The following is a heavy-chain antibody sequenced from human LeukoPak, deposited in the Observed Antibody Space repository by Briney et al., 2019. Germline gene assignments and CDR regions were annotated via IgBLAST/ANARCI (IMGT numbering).Heavy chain of an antibody. CDR2: ISGSGGNT. D-gene: IGHD2-2*01. Sequence: SGRSLRLSCAASGFTFSSYAMSWVRQAPGKGLEWISTISGSGGNTYHADSVKGRFTISRDNSKNTLYLQMNSLRAEDTAVYYCAKDPRFSYCSSTTCAYAFDIWGQGTMVTVSS. CDR3: AKDPRFSYCSSTTCAYAFDI. V-gene: IGHV3-23*01. CDR1: GFTFSSYA. J-gene: IGHJ3*02.